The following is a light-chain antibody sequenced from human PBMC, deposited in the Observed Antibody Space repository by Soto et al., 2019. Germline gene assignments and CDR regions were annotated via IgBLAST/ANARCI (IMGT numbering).Light chain of an antibody. J-gene: IGKJ1*01. CDR2: DTS. Sequence: EIVMTQSPATLSVSPGERATLSCRASQGIVTNLAWYQQRPGQSPRLLIFDTSTRATGFPARFSGSGFGTEFSLTIDNLQSVDFAVYYCQQYNSWPRTFGQGTKVEI. CDR1: QGIVTN. CDR3: QQYNSWPRT. V-gene: IGKV3-15*01.